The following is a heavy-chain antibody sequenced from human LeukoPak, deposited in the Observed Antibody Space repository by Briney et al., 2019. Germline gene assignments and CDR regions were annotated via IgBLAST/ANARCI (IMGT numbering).Heavy chain of an antibody. D-gene: IGHD3-16*01. CDR1: GFTFSSFT. Sequence: GGSLRLSCAASGFTFSSFTMTWVRQAPGKGLEWVSAIGGRGGSTYYADSLEGRFTIARDNSKDIVYLQMNSLKVEDTAIYYCGKEGGAWGQGTKVTVSP. V-gene: IGHV3-23*01. J-gene: IGHJ5*02. CDR2: IGGRGGST. CDR3: GKEGGA.